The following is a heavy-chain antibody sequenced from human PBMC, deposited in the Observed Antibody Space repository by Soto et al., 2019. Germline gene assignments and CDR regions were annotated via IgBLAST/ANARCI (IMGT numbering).Heavy chain of an antibody. CDR1: GFTFDDYA. Sequence: EVQLVESGGGLVQPGRSLRVSCAASGFTFDDYAMHWVWQAPGKGLEWVSGISWNSGGIGYADSVKGRFTISRDNAKNSLYLQMNSLRPEDTALYYCAKDSQSSGRNWFDPWGQGTLVTVSS. CDR3: AKDSQSSGRNWFDP. D-gene: IGHD2-15*01. V-gene: IGHV3-9*01. J-gene: IGHJ5*02. CDR2: ISWNSGGI.